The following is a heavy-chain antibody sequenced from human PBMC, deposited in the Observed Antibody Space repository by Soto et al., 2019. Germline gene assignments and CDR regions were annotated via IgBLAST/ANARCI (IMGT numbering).Heavy chain of an antibody. J-gene: IGHJ4*02. V-gene: IGHV3-74*03. D-gene: IGHD1-26*01. Sequence: GGSLRLSCTASGFPFSSYWMHWVRQAPGKGLVWISRSNSDASSTTYADSVKGRFTISRDNSKNTLYLQMNSLRAEDTAVFYCAKEAVGATPDYWGQGTLVTVSS. CDR1: GFPFSSYW. CDR2: SNSDASST. CDR3: AKEAVGATPDY.